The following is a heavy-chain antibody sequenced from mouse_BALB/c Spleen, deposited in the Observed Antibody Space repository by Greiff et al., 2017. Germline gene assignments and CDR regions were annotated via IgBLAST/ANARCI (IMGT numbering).Heavy chain of an antibody. V-gene: IGHV1-63*02. J-gene: IGHJ4*01. CDR2: IYPGGGYT. CDR3: ARGCDYDPHYYAMDY. CDR1: GYTFTNYW. Sequence: QVQLKQSGAELVRPGTSVKISCKASGYTFTNYWLGWVKQRPGHGLEWIGDIYPGGGYTNYNEKFKGKATLTADTSSSTAYMQLSSLTSEDSSVYFCARGCDYDPHYYAMDYWGQGTSVTVSS. D-gene: IGHD2-4*01.